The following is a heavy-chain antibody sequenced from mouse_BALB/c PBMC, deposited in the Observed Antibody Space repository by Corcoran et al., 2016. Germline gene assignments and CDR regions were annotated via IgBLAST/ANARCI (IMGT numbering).Heavy chain of an antibody. V-gene: IGHV9-1*02. CDR3: ARVYYDYFYAMDY. Sequence: QIQLVQSGPELKKPGETVKISCKASGYTFTNYGMNWVKQAPGKGLKWMGWINTYTGEPTYADDFKGRFAFSLETSASTAYLQINNLKNEDMATYFCARVYYDYFYAMDYWGQGTSVTVSS. CDR1: GYTFTNYG. J-gene: IGHJ4*01. D-gene: IGHD2-4*01. CDR2: INTYTGEP.